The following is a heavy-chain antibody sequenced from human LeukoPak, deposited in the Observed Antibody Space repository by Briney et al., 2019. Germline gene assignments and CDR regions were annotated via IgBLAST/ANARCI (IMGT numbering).Heavy chain of an antibody. V-gene: IGHV3-66*01. CDR3: ARDPTGLYYFDY. J-gene: IGHJ4*02. CDR2: IYSGGST. CDR1: GFTVSSNY. Sequence: PGGSLRLSCAASGFTVSSNYMSWVRQAPGKGLEWVSVIYSGGSTYYADSVKGRFTISRDNSKNTLYLQMNSLRAEDTAVYYCARDPTGLYYFDYWGQGTLVTVSS.